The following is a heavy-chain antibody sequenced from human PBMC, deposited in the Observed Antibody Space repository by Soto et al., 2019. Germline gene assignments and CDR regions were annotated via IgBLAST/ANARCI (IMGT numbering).Heavy chain of an antibody. CDR2: IYPGDSDT. CDR1: GYSFTSYW. Sequence: PGESLKISCKGSGYSFTSYWIGWVRQMPGKGLEWMGIIYPGDSDTRYSPSFQGQVTISADKSISTAYLQWSSLKASDTAMYYCARLRTTVTTLANMDVCGKGTTVTVSS. D-gene: IGHD4-4*01. CDR3: ARLRTTVTTLANMDV. J-gene: IGHJ6*03. V-gene: IGHV5-51*01.